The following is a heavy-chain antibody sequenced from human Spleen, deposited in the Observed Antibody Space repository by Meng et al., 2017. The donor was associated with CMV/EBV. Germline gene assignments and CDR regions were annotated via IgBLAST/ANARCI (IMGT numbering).Heavy chain of an antibody. D-gene: IGHD2-2*01. J-gene: IGHJ4*02. CDR2: SVTRSNYI. CDR3: ARGTIVVVSATDFGFDY. Sequence: GESLKISCAASGFTLDNYSMNWVRQAPGKGLEWVSSSVTRSNYIYYADSVKGRFTISRDNAKNSLYLQMNSLRAEDTAVYYCARGTIVVVSATDFGFDYWGQGTLVTVSS. V-gene: IGHV3-21*01. CDR1: GFTLDNYS.